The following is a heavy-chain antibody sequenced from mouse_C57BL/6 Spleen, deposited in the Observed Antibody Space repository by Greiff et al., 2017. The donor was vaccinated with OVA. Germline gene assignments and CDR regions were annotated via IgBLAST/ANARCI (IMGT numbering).Heavy chain of an antibody. CDR3: ARHDTTVLPGGYAAGSPAMDY. V-gene: IGHV2-6-1*01. CDR2: IWSDGST. D-gene: IGHD1-1*01. J-gene: IGHJ4*01. CDR1: GFSLTSYG. Sequence: QVQLQQSGPGLVAPSQSLSITCTVSGFSLTSYGVHWVRQPPGKGLEWLVVIWSDGSTTYNSALKSRLGISKDNSKSQVFLKMNSLQTDDTAMYYCARHDTTVLPGGYAAGSPAMDYWGQGTSVTVSS.